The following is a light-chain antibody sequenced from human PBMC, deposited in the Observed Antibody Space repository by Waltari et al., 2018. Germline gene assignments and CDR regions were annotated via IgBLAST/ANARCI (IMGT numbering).Light chain of an antibody. CDR3: QHYVSLPVT. J-gene: IGKJ1*01. V-gene: IGKV3-20*01. Sequence: EILLTQSPATLSLSPGERATISCRASQSVSRALVWYQRKPGQAPRLLMYGASSRATGIPDRFSGSGSGTDFSLTISRLEPEDFAVYYCQHYVSLPVTFGQGTKVEIK. CDR2: GAS. CDR1: QSVSRA.